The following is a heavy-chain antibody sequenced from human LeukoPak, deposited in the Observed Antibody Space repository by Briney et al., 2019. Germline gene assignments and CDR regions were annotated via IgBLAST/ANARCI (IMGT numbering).Heavy chain of an antibody. CDR3: ARLEAPYYDFWSGYFSWFDP. V-gene: IGHV4-59*01. J-gene: IGHJ5*02. Sequence: PSETLSLTCTVSGGSISSYYWSWIRQPPGKGLEWIGYIYYSGSTNYNPSLKSRVTISVDTSKNQFSLELSSVTAADTAVYYCARLEAPYYDFWSGYFSWFDPWGQGTLVTVSS. CDR2: IYYSGST. D-gene: IGHD3-3*01. CDR1: GGSISSYY.